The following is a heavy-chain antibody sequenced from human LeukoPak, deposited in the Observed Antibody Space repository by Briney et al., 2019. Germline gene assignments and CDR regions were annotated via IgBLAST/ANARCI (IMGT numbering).Heavy chain of an antibody. J-gene: IGHJ4*02. D-gene: IGHD5-24*01. CDR2: ICPGGTIT. Sequence: GGSLRVSCTASGFTFSNYCMHWVRKTPGKGLIWVSRICPGGTITNYADSIKGRFTISRDDAKNMMFLQMNSLRADDTAVYYCAREVGDGYEASFDYWGQGTLVTVSS. V-gene: IGHV3-74*01. CDR1: GFTFSNYC. CDR3: AREVGDGYEASFDY.